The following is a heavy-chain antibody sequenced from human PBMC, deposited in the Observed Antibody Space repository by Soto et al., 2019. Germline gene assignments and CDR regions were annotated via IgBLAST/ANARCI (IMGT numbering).Heavy chain of an antibody. J-gene: IGHJ6*02. CDR1: GGTFSSYA. D-gene: IGHD2-2*01. Sequence: SVKVSCKASGGTFSSYAISWVRQAHGQGLEWMGGIIPIFGTANYAQKFQGRVTITADKSTSTAYMELSSLRSEDTAVYYCARGGDIVVVPAAKENYYGMDVWGQGTTVTVSS. CDR2: IIPIFGTA. V-gene: IGHV1-69*06. CDR3: ARGGDIVVVPAAKENYYGMDV.